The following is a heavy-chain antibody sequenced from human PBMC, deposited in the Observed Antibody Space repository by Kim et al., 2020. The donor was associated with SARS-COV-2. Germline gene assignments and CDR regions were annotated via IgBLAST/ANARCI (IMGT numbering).Heavy chain of an antibody. V-gene: IGHV3-23*01. CDR3: AKGRNLEWLLSPFDY. CDR2: LSGSGGSI. CDR1: GFTFSSYA. Sequence: GGSLRLSCAASGFTFSSYAMSWVRQAPGEGLAWVSALSGSGGSIYYADSVKGRFTISRDNSKNTLHLQMASLRADDTAVYYCAKGRNLEWLLSPFDYWG. D-gene: IGHD3-3*01. J-gene: IGHJ4*01.